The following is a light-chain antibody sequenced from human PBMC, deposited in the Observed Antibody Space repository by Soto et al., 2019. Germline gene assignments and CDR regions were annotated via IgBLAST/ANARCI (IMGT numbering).Light chain of an antibody. V-gene: IGKV3-20*01. Sequence: EILLSQSPSTLSLSPGERATLSCRASQSVSSSYLAWYQQKPGQAPRLLIYGASSRATGIPNRFSGSGSGTDFTLTISRLEPEDFAVYYCQQYGNSPQTFGQGTKVDI. CDR1: QSVSSSY. CDR3: QQYGNSPQT. CDR2: GAS. J-gene: IGKJ1*01.